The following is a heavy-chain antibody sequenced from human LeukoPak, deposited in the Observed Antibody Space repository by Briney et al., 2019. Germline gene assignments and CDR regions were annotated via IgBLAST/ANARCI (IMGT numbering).Heavy chain of an antibody. CDR3: ARGRYDFWSGYYGF. J-gene: IGHJ4*02. D-gene: IGHD3-3*01. V-gene: IGHV4-34*01. CDR2: IIHSGST. CDR1: GGSLSNNY. Sequence: PSETLSLTCAVSGGSLSNNYWSWIRQPPGKGLDWIGEIIHSGSTNYNPSLKSRVTISVDTSMSQVSLKLHSVTAADTAVYYCARGRYDFWSGYYGFWGQGTLVTVSS.